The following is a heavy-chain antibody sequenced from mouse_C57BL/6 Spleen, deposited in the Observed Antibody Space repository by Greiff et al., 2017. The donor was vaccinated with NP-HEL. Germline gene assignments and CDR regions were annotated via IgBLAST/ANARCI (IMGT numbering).Heavy chain of an antibody. Sequence: QVQLQQPGAELVKPGASVKLSCKASGYTFTSYWMQWVKQRPGQGLEWIGEIDPSDSYNNYNQKVKGKATLTVDTSYSTAYMQLSGLTSEDSAVYYCARGGRGLYFDVWGTGTTVTVSS. J-gene: IGHJ1*03. CDR2: IDPSDSYN. V-gene: IGHV1-50*01. CDR3: ARGGRGLYFDV. CDR1: GYTFTSYW. D-gene: IGHD3-2*02.